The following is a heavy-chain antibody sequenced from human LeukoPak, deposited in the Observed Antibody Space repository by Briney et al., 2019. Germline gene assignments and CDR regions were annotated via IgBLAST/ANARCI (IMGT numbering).Heavy chain of an antibody. Sequence: GGSLRLSCAASGFTFSSYAMSWVRQAPGKGLEWVSAISGSGGSTYYADSVKGRFTISRDNAKNTLYLQMNSLRAEDTAVYYCARGEYGALDFDYWGQGTLVTVSS. CDR1: GFTFSSYA. CDR3: ARGEYGALDFDY. V-gene: IGHV3-23*01. D-gene: IGHD1-26*01. J-gene: IGHJ4*02. CDR2: ISGSGGST.